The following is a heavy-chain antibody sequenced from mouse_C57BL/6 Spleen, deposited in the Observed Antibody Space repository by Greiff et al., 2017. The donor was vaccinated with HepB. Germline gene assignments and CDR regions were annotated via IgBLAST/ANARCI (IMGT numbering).Heavy chain of an antibody. CDR1: GYTFTSYW. J-gene: IGHJ3*01. V-gene: IGHV1-55*01. CDR3: AREEFLGSYGSSFFAY. CDR2: IYPGSGST. Sequence: VQLQQPGAELVKPGASVKMSCKASGYTFTSYWITWVKQRPGQGLEWIGDIYPGSGSTNYNEKFKSKATLAVDTSSSTAYMQLSSLTSEDSAVYYCAREEFLGSYGSSFFAYWGQGTLVTVSA. D-gene: IGHD1-1*01.